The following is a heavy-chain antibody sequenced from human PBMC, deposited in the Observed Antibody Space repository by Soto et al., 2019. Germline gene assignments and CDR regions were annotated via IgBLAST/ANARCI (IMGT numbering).Heavy chain of an antibody. Sequence: PSETLSLTCTVSGDSITNGGYYWSRIRQFPGKGLEWIGYIYYTASTNYNPSLKSRVTISVDASKNQFYLKLRSVTAADTAVYYCARGMAEEQIFYYFDYWGQGALVTVSS. CDR1: GDSITNGGYY. CDR2: IYYTAST. J-gene: IGHJ4*02. V-gene: IGHV4-61*08. CDR3: ARGMAEEQIFYYFDY. D-gene: IGHD3-9*01.